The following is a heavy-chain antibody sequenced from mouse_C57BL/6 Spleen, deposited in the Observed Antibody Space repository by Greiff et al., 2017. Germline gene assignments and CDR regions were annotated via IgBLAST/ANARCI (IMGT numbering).Heavy chain of an antibody. CDR3: ARSYYGSSDY. D-gene: IGHD1-1*01. Sequence: QVQLQQPGAELVMPGASVKLSCKASGYTFTSYWMHWVKQRPGQGLEWIGEIDPSDSYTNYNQKFKGKSTLTVDKSSSTAYMQLSSLTSEDSAVYYCARSYYGSSDYWGQGTTLTVSS. CDR1: GYTFTSYW. V-gene: IGHV1-69*01. CDR2: IDPSDSYT. J-gene: IGHJ2*01.